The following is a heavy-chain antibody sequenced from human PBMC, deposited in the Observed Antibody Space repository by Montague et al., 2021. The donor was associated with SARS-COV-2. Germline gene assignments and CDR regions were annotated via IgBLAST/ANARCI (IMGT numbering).Heavy chain of an antibody. CDR3: ARDPSRQPLLYPIGDYYYGMDV. CDR2: IYYSGST. V-gene: IGHV4-39*07. J-gene: IGHJ6*02. Sequence: SETLSLTCTVSGGSISSSSYYWGWIRQAPGKGLEWIGSIYYSGSTYYNPSLKSRVTISVDTSKNQFSPKLSSVTAADTAVYYCARDPSRQPLLYPIGDYYYGMDVWGQGTTVTVSS. CDR1: GGSISSSSYY. D-gene: IGHD2-2*02.